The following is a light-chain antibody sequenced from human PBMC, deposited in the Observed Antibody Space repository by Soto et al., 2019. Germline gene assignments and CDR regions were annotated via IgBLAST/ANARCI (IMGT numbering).Light chain of an antibody. CDR3: QQYSSSRT. Sequence: MTHSPDFLSVSLGERATINCRSSQSVFDSSDNKNYLAWYQQKPGQAPRLLIYGGSSRATGIPVRFSGSGSETDFTLTITRLEPEDFAVYYCQQYSSSRTFGQGTKVDIK. CDR1: QSVFDSSDNKNY. CDR2: GGS. J-gene: IGKJ1*01. V-gene: IGKV3-20*01.